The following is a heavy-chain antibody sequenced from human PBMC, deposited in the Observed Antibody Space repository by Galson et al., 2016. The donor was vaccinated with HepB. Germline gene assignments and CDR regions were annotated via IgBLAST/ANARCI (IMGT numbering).Heavy chain of an antibody. CDR1: GGSIASADHF. CDR3: ARRNYGGRGPFDY. J-gene: IGHJ4*02. Sequence: SETLSLTCTVSGGSIASADHFWGWVRQSPGRGLEWIASLFYTGNTYYNPSLKGRVSISVDRSTNQFSLTVDSLTAADTAVYYCARRNYGGRGPFDYGGQGILVTVSS. D-gene: IGHD4-23*01. CDR2: LFYTGNT. V-gene: IGHV4-39*07.